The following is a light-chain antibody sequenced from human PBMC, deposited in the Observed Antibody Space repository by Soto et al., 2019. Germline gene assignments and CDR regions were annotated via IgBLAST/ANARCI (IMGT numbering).Light chain of an antibody. CDR2: AIS. CDR1: QRVKNY. CDR3: QHRNSWPSLT. V-gene: IGKV3-11*01. J-gene: IGKJ4*01. Sequence: EIVLTQSPATLFLSPGERATLSCRASQRVKNYLGWYHQKPGQAPRLRIYAISHRATGIPARFSGSGSGAESKFTISSLQPEDWAVYYGQHRNSWPSLTFGRGTRVEIK.